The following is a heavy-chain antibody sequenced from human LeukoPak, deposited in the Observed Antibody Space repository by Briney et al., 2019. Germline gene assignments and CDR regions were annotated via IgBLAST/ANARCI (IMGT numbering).Heavy chain of an antibody. Sequence: SETLSLTCTVSGGFISTNNYYWGWIRQPPGKGLEWIGSISFSGSTYYNPPLKSRVTISVDTSKNQFSLKLSSVTAADTAVYYCASRRGGYSLYDHWGQGTLVTVSS. CDR2: ISFSGST. J-gene: IGHJ4*02. CDR3: ASRRGGYSLYDH. D-gene: IGHD5-18*01. CDR1: GGFISTNNYY. V-gene: IGHV4-39*01.